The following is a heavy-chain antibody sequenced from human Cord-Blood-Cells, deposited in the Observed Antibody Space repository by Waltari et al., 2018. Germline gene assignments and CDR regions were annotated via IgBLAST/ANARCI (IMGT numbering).Heavy chain of an antibody. CDR3: ARVIYGSGSYSDWFDP. J-gene: IGHJ5*02. V-gene: IGHV4-34*01. D-gene: IGHD3-10*01. CDR1: GGSFSGYY. Sequence: QVQLQQWGAGLLKPSETLSLTCAVYGGSFSGYYWSWIPHPPGKGLEWIGEINHSGSTNYNPSLKSRVTISVDTSKNQFSLKLSSVTAADTAVYYCARVIYGSGSYSDWFDPWGQGTLVTVSS. CDR2: INHSGST.